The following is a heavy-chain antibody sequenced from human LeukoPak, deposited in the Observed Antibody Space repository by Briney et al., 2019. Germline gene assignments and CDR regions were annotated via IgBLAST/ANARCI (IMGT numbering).Heavy chain of an antibody. V-gene: IGHV4-34*01. CDR1: GGSFSGYY. Sequence: PSETLSLTCAVYGGSFSGYYWSWIRQPPGKGLEGIGEINHRGSTNYNPSLKSRVTISVDTSKNQFSLKLSSVTAADTAVYYCARAPDYGPPNFAYWGQGTLVTVSS. CDR2: INHRGST. CDR3: ARAPDYGPPNFAY. D-gene: IGHD4/OR15-4a*01. J-gene: IGHJ4*02.